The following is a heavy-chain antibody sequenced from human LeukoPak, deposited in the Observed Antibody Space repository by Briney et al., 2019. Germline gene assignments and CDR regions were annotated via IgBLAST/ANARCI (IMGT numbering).Heavy chain of an antibody. J-gene: IGHJ6*02. CDR3: ASSTSSSWPYYYGMDV. CDR1: GGSISSYY. Sequence: SETLSLTCTVSGGSISSYYWSWIRQPPGKGLEWIGYIYYSGSTNYNPSLKSRVTISVDTSKSQFSLKLSSVTAADTAVYYCASSTSSSWPYYYGMDVWGQGTTVTVSS. CDR2: IYYSGST. V-gene: IGHV4-59*01. D-gene: IGHD6-13*01.